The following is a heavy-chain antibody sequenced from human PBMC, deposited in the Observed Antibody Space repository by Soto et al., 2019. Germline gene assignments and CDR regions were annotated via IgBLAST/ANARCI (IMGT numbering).Heavy chain of an antibody. Sequence: GGSLRLSCAASGFTFSSYAMSWVRQAPGKGLEWVSAISGSGGSTYYADSVKGRFTISRDNSKNTLYLQMNSLRAEDTAVYYCAKDFSGTPRGGVYYFDYWGQGTLVTVPS. CDR3: AKDFSGTPRGGVYYFDY. CDR1: GFTFSSYA. J-gene: IGHJ4*02. V-gene: IGHV3-23*01. D-gene: IGHD2-8*02. CDR2: ISGSGGST.